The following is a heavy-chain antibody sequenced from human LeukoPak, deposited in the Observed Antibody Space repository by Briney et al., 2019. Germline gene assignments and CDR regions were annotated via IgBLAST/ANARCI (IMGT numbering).Heavy chain of an antibody. CDR3: ARDPPIERSGWERVDY. CDR2: ISAYNGNT. D-gene: IGHD6-19*01. V-gene: IGHV1-18*01. CDR1: GYTFTSYG. Sequence: ASVKVSCKASGYTFTSYGISWVRQAPGQGLEWVGWISAYNGNTNYAQKLQGRVTMTTDTSTSTAYMELRSLRSDDTAVYYCARDPPIERSGWERVDYWGQGTLVTVSS. J-gene: IGHJ4*02.